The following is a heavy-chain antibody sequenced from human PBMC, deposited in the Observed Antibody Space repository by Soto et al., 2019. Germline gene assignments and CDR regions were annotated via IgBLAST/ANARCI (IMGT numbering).Heavy chain of an antibody. CDR3: ARDMVTVVVVPAAIRPYYYYGMDV. CDR1: GFTFSSYA. V-gene: IGHV3-30-3*01. Sequence: QVQLVESGGGVVQPGRSLRLSCAASGFTFSSYAMHWVRQAPGKGLEWVAVISYDGSNKYYADSVKGRFTISRDNSKNTLYLQMNSLRAEDTAVYYCARDMVTVVVVPAAIRPYYYYGMDVWGQGTTVTVSS. D-gene: IGHD2-2*02. CDR2: ISYDGSNK. J-gene: IGHJ6*02.